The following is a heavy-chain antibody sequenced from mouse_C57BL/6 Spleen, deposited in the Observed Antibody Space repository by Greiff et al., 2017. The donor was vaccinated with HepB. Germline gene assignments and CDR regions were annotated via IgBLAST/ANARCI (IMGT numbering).Heavy chain of an antibody. Sequence: DVMLVESGGGLVKPGGSLKLSCAASGFTFSSYAMSWVRQTPEKRLEWVATISDGGSYTYYPDNVKGRFTISRDNAKNNLYLQMSHLKSEDTAMYYCAREGPYYYGSSSGYFDYWGQGTTLTVSS. D-gene: IGHD1-1*01. CDR3: AREGPYYYGSSSGYFDY. J-gene: IGHJ2*01. CDR2: ISDGGSYT. CDR1: GFTFSSYA. V-gene: IGHV5-4*01.